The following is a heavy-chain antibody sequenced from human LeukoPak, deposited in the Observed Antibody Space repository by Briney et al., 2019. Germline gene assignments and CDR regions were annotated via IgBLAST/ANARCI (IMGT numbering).Heavy chain of an antibody. D-gene: IGHD2-8*01. Sequence: GGSLRLSCAASGFTFDDYAMHWVRQAPGKGLEWVSGISWNSGSIGYADSVKGRFTISRDNAKNSLYLQMSSPRAEDTALYYCAKSNDLDYWGQGTLVTVSS. J-gene: IGHJ4*02. CDR1: GFTFDDYA. CDR2: ISWNSGSI. V-gene: IGHV3-9*01. CDR3: AKSNDLDY.